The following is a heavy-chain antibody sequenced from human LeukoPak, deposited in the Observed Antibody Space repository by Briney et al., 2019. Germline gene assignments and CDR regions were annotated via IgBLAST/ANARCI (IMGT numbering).Heavy chain of an antibody. D-gene: IGHD3-10*01. V-gene: IGHV4-34*01. J-gene: IGHJ4*02. CDR1: GGSFSGYY. CDR2: INHSGST. Sequence: SETLSLTCAVYGGSFSGYYWSWIRQPPGKGLEWTGEINHSGSTNYNPSLKSRVTISVDTSKNQFSLKLSSVTAADTAVYYCARGRVTMVRGLLFDYWGQGTLVTVSS. CDR3: ARGRVTMVRGLLFDY.